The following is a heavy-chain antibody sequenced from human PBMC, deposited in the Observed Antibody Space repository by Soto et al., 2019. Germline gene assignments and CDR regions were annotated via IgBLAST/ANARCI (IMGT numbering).Heavy chain of an antibody. D-gene: IGHD6-13*01. CDR2: FKHRGGT. Sequence: QVHLQQWGAGLLKPSETLSLTCGVYDGSFSDYYWSWIRQPPGKGLEWIGEFKHRGGTKYSPSPKNRVTISGDTSNNQFSLKLTSVTATDTAMYYCPRQVVGLAGTQDWGQGTRVTVSS. CDR3: PRQVVGLAGTQD. J-gene: IGHJ4*02. V-gene: IGHV4-34*01. CDR1: DGSFSDYY.